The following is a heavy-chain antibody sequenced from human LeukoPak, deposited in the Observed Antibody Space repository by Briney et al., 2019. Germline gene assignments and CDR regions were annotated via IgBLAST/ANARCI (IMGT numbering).Heavy chain of an antibody. CDR2: IYYSGST. J-gene: IGHJ5*02. V-gene: IGHV4-31*03. CDR1: GGSLSSGGYY. CDR3: ARGGSRVFGGSGWFDP. Sequence: PSETLSLTCTVSGGSLSSGGYYWSWIRQHPGKGLERIGYIYYSGSTYYNPSLKSRVTISVDTSKNQFSLKLSSVTAADTAVYYCARGGSRVFGGSGWFDPWGQGTLVTVSS. D-gene: IGHD2-15*01.